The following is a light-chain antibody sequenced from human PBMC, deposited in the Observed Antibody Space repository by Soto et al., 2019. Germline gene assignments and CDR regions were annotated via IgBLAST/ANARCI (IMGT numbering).Light chain of an antibody. CDR2: DAS. CDR3: QQFDDYPFT. Sequence: IHLTHSPSSLSSSFGYGCTVTCRASQGISSALAWYQQTPGRAPKLLIYDASTLESGVQSRFSGSRSGKDLTLTVSSMQHEDFATYYCQQFDDYPFTFGPGTKVDIK. V-gene: IGKV1D-13*01. CDR1: QGISSA. J-gene: IGKJ3*01.